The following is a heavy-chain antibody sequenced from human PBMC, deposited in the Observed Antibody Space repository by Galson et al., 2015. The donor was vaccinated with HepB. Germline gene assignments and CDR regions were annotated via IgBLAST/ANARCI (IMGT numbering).Heavy chain of an antibody. J-gene: IGHJ4*02. CDR2: INHSGST. CDR3: ARGQRRHYGDPGRGALDY. Sequence: SETLSLTCAVYGGSFSGYYWSWIRQPPGKGLEWIGEINHSGSTNYNPSLKSRVTISVDTSKNQFSLKLSSVTAAGTAVYYCARGQRRHYGDPGRGALDYWGQGTLVTVSS. CDR1: GGSFSGYY. V-gene: IGHV4-34*01. D-gene: IGHD4-17*01.